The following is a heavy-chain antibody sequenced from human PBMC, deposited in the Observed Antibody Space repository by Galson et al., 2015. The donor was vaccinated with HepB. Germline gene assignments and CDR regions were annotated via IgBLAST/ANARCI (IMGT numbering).Heavy chain of an antibody. J-gene: IGHJ3*02. CDR2: IIPIFGTA. D-gene: IGHD3-10*01. CDR3: ARAHLGRFGELSPRAFDI. V-gene: IGHV1-69*13. Sequence: SVKVSCKASGGTFSSYAISWVRQAPGQGLEWMGGIIPIFGTANYAQKFQGRVTITADESTSTAYMELSSLRSEDTAVYYCARAHLGRFGELSPRAFDIWGQGTMVTVSS. CDR1: GGTFSSYA.